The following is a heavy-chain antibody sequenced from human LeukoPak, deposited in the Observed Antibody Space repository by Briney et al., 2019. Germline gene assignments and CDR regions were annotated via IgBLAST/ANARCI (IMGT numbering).Heavy chain of an antibody. J-gene: IGHJ6*02. V-gene: IGHV3-74*01. Sequence: GGSLRLSCAASGFTFSSYAMSWVRQAPGKGLVWVSRINSVGSSTSYADSVKGRFTISRDNAKNTLYLQTNSLRAEDTAVYYCARDLGLLYCSGGSCYSNYYYYGMDVWGQGTTVTVSS. CDR3: ARDLGLLYCSGGSCYSNYYYYGMDV. CDR1: GFTFSSYA. CDR2: INSVGSST. D-gene: IGHD2-15*01.